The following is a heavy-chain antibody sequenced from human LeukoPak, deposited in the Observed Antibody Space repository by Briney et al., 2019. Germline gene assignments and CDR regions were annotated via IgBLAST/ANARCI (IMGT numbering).Heavy chain of an antibody. CDR1: GYTFTGYY. D-gene: IGHD3-10*01. J-gene: IGHJ4*02. V-gene: IGHV1-2*02. CDR2: INTNSGGT. Sequence: ASVKLSCKSSGYTFTGYYMHWVRQAPGQGLEWMGWINTNSGGTNYAQKFQGRVTMTRDTSISTAYMELRRLRSDDTAVYYCARLLWFGELNDYWGQGTLVTVSS. CDR3: ARLLWFGELNDY.